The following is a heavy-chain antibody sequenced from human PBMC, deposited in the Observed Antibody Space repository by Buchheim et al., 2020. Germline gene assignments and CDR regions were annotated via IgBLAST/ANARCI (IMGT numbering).Heavy chain of an antibody. Sequence: QVQLQQWGAGLLKPSETLSLTCAVYGRSFSGYYWSWIRQPPGQGLEWIGEINHSGTTNYNPSLKSRVTISVDTSKNQFSLKLSSVTAADTALYYCARVKYPNYYMDVWGKGTT. J-gene: IGHJ6*03. CDR3: ARVKYPNYYMDV. CDR1: GRSFSGYY. V-gene: IGHV4-34*01. D-gene: IGHD2/OR15-2a*01. CDR2: INHSGTT.